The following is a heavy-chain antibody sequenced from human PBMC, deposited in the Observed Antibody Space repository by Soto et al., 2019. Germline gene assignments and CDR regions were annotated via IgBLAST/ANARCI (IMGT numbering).Heavy chain of an antibody. Sequence: SETLSLTCTVSGGSISVYYWGWIRQPPGKRLEWIGYIYYTGSTNYNTSLRSRVTISIDTSKNQFSLQLSSVTAADTAVYFSARYPRLDCWGQGTLVTVSS. CDR1: GGSISVYY. CDR3: ARYPRLDC. J-gene: IGHJ4*02. V-gene: IGHV4-59*08. CDR2: IYYTGST.